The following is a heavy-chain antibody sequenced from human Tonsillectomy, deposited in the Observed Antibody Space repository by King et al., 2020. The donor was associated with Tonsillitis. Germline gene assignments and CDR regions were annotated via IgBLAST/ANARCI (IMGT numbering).Heavy chain of an antibody. J-gene: IGHJ4*02. V-gene: IGHV3-15*01. CDR3: STADKYSYGYPFDS. CDR1: GFTFSDAW. Sequence: VQLVESGGGLVKPGGSLSLSCAASGFTFSDAWINWVRQGPGKGLEWVARIKSIPDGGTADYAAPVRGRFALSRDDSKNTVSLQMHSLQSEDTAIYYCSTADKYSYGYPFDSWGQRTLVTVSS. D-gene: IGHD5-18*01. CDR2: IKSIPDGGTA.